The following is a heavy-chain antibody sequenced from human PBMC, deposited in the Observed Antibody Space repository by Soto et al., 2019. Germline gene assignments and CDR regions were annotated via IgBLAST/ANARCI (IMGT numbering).Heavy chain of an antibody. CDR2: NYHSGTT. Sequence: SSETLSLTCAVSGVTISTYYWSWIRQPPGKGLEWIGYNYHSGTTNYNPSLKSRVTISVDTSKNQFSLRLTSLTAADTAVYFCARDINSLDLWGRVILVTVSS. CDR1: GVTISTYY. CDR3: ARDINSLDL. J-gene: IGHJ5*02. D-gene: IGHD3-10*01. V-gene: IGHV4-59*12.